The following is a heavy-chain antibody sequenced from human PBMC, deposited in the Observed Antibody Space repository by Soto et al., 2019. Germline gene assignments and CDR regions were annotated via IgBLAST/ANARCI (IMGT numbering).Heavy chain of an antibody. Sequence: SETLSLTCVVYGGSFSGHFWSWIRQPPGKGLEWIGEINHSGSANYNQSLKSRVTISVDTSKNQFSLKLTSVTAADTAVYYCAGWAVGIMIFGVPKDYWSQGTQVTVSS. V-gene: IGHV4-34*01. CDR1: GGSFSGHF. CDR3: AGWAVGIMIFGVPKDY. D-gene: IGHD3-3*01. CDR2: INHSGSA. J-gene: IGHJ4*02.